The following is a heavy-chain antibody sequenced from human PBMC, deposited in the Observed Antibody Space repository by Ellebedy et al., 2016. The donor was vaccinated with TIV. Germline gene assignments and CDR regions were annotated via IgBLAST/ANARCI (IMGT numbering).Heavy chain of an antibody. D-gene: IGHD3/OR15-3a*01. V-gene: IGHV4-38-2*02. CDR2: IYHSGST. J-gene: IGHJ4*02. Sequence: SETLSLTXTVSGYSISSGYYWGWIRQPPGKGLEWIGSIYHSGSTYYNPSLKSRVTISVDTSKNQFSLKLSSVTAADTAVYYCARLGGLVMGEFDYWGQGTLVTVSS. CDR3: ARLGGLVMGEFDY. CDR1: GYSISSGYY.